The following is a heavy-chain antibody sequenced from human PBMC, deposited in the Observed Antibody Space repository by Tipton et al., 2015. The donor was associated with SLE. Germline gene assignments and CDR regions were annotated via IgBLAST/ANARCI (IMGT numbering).Heavy chain of an antibody. J-gene: IGHJ4*02. D-gene: IGHD3-10*01. CDR2: IYYSGST. CDR3: ASMVRGVIPNETPDY. Sequence: TLSLTCTVSGGSISSSSYYWGWIRQPPGKGLEWIGSIYYSGSTYYNPSLQSRVTISVDTSKSQFSLKLSSVTAADTAVYYCASMVRGVIPNETPDYWGQGTLVTVSS. CDR1: GGSISSSSYY. V-gene: IGHV4-39*01.